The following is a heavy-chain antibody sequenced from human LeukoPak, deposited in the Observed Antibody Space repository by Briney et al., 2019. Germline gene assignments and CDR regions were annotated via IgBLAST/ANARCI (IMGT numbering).Heavy chain of an antibody. CDR3: ARGIYYDSSGYYRDAFDI. Sequence: GGSLRLSCAASGFTFSSYGMSWVRQAPGKGLEWVSAISGSGGSTYYADSVKGRFTISRDNAKNSLYLQMNSLRAEDTAVYYCARGIYYDSSGYYRDAFDIWGQGTMVTVSS. CDR2: ISGSGGST. D-gene: IGHD3-22*01. CDR1: GFTFSSYG. V-gene: IGHV3-23*01. J-gene: IGHJ3*02.